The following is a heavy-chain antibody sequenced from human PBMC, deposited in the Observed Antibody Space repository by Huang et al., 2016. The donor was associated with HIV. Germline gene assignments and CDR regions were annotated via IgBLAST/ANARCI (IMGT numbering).Heavy chain of an antibody. D-gene: IGHD1-7*01. V-gene: IGHV3-15*07. J-gene: IGHJ3*02. CDR2: IKSKTERGTT. Sequence: EVQLVESGGGLVKPGGSLRLSCEVSVFSFSSAWMNWVRQAPGKGMKWVVRIKSKTERGTTDYAAPVKGRFTSSRDDSKNTLYLQMNSLKTEDTGVYYCTTGTRDYLNAFDIWGQGTKVTVSS. CDR1: VFSFSSAW. CDR3: TTGTRDYLNAFDI.